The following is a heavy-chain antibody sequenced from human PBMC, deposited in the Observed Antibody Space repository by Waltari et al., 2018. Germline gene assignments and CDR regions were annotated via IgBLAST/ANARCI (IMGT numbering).Heavy chain of an antibody. CDR3: AREGYYYDSSGYYYDYYYYYMDV. J-gene: IGHJ6*03. V-gene: IGHV3-48*04. Sequence: EVQLVESGGGLVQPGGSLRLSCAASGFTFSSYSMNWVRQAPGKGLEWVSYISSSSSTIYYADSVKGRFTISRDNAKNSLYLQMNSLRAEDTAVYYCAREGYYYDSSGYYYDYYYYYMDVWGKGTTVTVS. CDR2: ISSSSSTI. D-gene: IGHD3-22*01. CDR1: GFTFSSYS.